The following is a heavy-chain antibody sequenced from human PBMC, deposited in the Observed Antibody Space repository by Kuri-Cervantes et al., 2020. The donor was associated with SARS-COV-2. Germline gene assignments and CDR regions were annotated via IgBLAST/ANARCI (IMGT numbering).Heavy chain of an antibody. CDR3: AGDCSGGSCHFDY. Sequence: GESLKISCAASGFTFSNYAMHWVRQAPGKGLEWVAVVSYDRSNKYYADSVKGRFTISRDNAKNSLYLQMNSLRAEDTAVYYCAGDCSGGSCHFDYWGQGTLVTVSS. CDR2: VSYDRSNK. D-gene: IGHD2-15*01. CDR1: GFTFSNYA. V-gene: IGHV3-30*07. J-gene: IGHJ4*02.